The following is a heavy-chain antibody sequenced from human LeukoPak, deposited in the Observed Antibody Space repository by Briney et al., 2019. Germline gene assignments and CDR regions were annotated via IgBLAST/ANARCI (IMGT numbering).Heavy chain of an antibody. D-gene: IGHD2-2*01. J-gene: IGHJ3*02. Sequence: PSQTLSLTCTVPGGSISSGDYYWSWIRQPPGKGLEWIGYIYYSGSTYYNPSLKSRVTISVDTSKNQFSLKLSSVTAADTAVYYCARGYIVVVPAATADDAFDIWGQGTMVTVSS. CDR3: ARGYIVVVPAATADDAFDI. CDR2: IYYSGST. CDR1: GGSISSGDYY. V-gene: IGHV4-30-4*01.